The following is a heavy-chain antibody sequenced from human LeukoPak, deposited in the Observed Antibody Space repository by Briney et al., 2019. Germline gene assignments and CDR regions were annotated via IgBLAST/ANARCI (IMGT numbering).Heavy chain of an antibody. D-gene: IGHD3-22*01. Sequence: PSETLSLTCTVSGGSISSYYWSWIRQPPGKGLEWIGYIYYSGSTNYNPSLKSRVTISVDTSKNQFSLKLSSVTAADTAVYYCASYDSSGYCYVGAFDIWGQGTMVIVSS. J-gene: IGHJ3*02. CDR3: ASYDSSGYCYVGAFDI. CDR2: IYYSGST. CDR1: GGSISSYY. V-gene: IGHV4-59*01.